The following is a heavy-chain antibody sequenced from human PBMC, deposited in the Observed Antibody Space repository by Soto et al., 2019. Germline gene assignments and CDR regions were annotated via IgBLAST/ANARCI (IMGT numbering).Heavy chain of an antibody. CDR2: IYPGDSDT. Sequence: PGESLKISCKGSGYSFTSYWLGWVRQMPGKGLEWMGIIYPGDSDTRYSPSFQGQVTISADKSISTAYLQWSSLKASDTAMYYCASQYEDYYYGMDVWGQGTTVTAP. D-gene: IGHD2-8*01. V-gene: IGHV5-51*01. CDR3: ASQYEDYYYGMDV. J-gene: IGHJ6*02. CDR1: GYSFTSYW.